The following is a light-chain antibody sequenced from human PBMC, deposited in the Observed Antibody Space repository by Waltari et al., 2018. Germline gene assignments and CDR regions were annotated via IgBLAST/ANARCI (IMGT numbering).Light chain of an antibody. V-gene: IGKV3-11*01. CDR1: QSVNST. Sequence: EVVLTQSPATLSLSPGERATLSCRASQSVNSTLAWYQQKTSQSHRLLIYDAINRATGIPARFSGSGSGTDFTLTIGSLEPEDFAVYYCQQRSKWPPTFGQGTKVEIK. CDR3: QQRSKWPPT. J-gene: IGKJ1*01. CDR2: DAI.